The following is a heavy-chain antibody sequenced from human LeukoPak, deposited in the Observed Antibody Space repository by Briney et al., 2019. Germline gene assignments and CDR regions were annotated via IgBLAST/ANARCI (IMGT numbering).Heavy chain of an antibody. Sequence: GGSLRLSCAASGFTFNNYAMSWVRQAPGKGLEWVSTIGFGDDSAYYADSVKSRFTISRDNSKNTLYLQMNYLRAEDTAVYYCAKDPTSVGGRHDWLLDSWGQGTLVTVSS. CDR1: GFTFNNYA. D-gene: IGHD3-9*01. CDR3: AKDPTSVGGRHDWLLDS. V-gene: IGHV3-23*01. CDR2: IGFGDDSA. J-gene: IGHJ5*02.